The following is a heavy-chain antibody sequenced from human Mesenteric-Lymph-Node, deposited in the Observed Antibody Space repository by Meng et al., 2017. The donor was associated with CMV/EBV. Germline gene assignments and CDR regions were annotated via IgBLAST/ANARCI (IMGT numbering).Heavy chain of an antibody. D-gene: IGHD5-18*01. J-gene: IGHJ6*02. CDR2: VDTSNNE. Sequence: GESLKISCVASGFTFSSYEMNWLRQAPGKGLEWVSHVDTSNNEYYVDSVRGRFTISRDNAKNSVWLQMNSLRAEDTAVYYCARGYGYSYGLYYYYYYGMDVWGQGTTVTVSS. V-gene: IGHV3-48*03. CDR3: ARGYGYSYGLYYYYYYGMDV. CDR1: GFTFSSYE.